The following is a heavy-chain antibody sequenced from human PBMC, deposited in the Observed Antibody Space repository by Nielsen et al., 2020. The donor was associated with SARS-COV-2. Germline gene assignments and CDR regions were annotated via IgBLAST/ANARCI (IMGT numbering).Heavy chain of an antibody. CDR3: ARTGGDSARLADS. J-gene: IGHJ5*01. CDR2: IYPGDFDT. Sequence: GESLKISCKGSGYSFTSYWIGWVRQMPGKGLEWMGSIYPGDFDTRYSPSFQGQVTISADESINTAYLQWSSLKASDTAIYYCARTGGDSARLADSWGQGTLVTVSS. V-gene: IGHV5-51*01. CDR1: GYSFTSYW. D-gene: IGHD2-21*02.